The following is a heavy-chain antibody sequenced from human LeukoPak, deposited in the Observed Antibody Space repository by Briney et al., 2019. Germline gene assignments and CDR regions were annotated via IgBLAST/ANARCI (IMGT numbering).Heavy chain of an antibody. V-gene: IGHV3-30-3*01. D-gene: IGHD2-15*01. Sequence: GGSLRLSCAASGFTFSSYAMHWVRQAPGKGLEWVAVISYDGSNKYYADSVKGRFTISRDNPKNTLYLQMNSLRAEDTAVYYCAREVVAATQYYYYGMDVWGQGTTVTVSS. J-gene: IGHJ6*02. CDR1: GFTFSSYA. CDR3: AREVVAATQYYYYGMDV. CDR2: ISYDGSNK.